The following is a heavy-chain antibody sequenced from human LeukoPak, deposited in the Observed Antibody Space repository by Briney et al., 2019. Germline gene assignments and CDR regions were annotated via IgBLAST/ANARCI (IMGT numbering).Heavy chain of an antibody. Sequence: PGGSLRLSCAASGFIVSNSYMNWVRQAPGKGLEWVSVIYSGGSTNYADSVKGRFTISRDNSKNTLSLQMNSLRAEDTAVYYCARGVTGTSPGYWGQGTLVTVSS. CDR2: IYSGGST. CDR1: GFIVSNSY. V-gene: IGHV3-66*01. CDR3: ARGVTGTSPGY. J-gene: IGHJ4*02. D-gene: IGHD6-19*01.